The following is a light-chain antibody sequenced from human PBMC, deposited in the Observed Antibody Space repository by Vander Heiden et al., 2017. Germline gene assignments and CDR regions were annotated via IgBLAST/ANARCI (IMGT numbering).Light chain of an antibody. J-gene: IGKJ4*01. CDR2: GAS. V-gene: IGKV3-15*01. CDR3: QQYENWPLT. Sequence: MMTQSPVTLSVSPGERATLSCWASQSVSSKLAWYLQKPGQAPRLVIHGASTRATGIPARFSGSGSGTEFTLTITSLQSEDFALYYCQQYENWPLTFGGGTKVEI. CDR1: QSVSSK.